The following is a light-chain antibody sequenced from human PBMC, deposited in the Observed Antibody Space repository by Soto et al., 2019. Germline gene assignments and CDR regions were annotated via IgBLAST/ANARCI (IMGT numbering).Light chain of an antibody. CDR2: AAS. J-gene: IGKJ4*01. Sequence: DIQMTQSPSSLSASVGDRVTITCRASQSISSYLNWYQQKPGKDPKLLIYAASSLQSGGPSRFSGSGSGTDFTLTISSLQPEDFATYYCQQSYSTPLTFGGGTKVEIK. CDR3: QQSYSTPLT. V-gene: IGKV1-39*01. CDR1: QSISSY.